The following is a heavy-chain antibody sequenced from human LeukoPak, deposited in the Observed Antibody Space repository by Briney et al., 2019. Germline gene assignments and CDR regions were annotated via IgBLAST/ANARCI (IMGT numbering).Heavy chain of an antibody. V-gene: IGHV4-59*12. CDR2: IYYSGST. Sequence: SETLSLTCTVSGGSISSYYWSWIRQPPGKGLEWIGYIYYSGSTNYNPSLKSRVTISVDTSKNQFSLKLSSVTAADTAVYYCARDDSGWYFDLWGRGTLATVSS. J-gene: IGHJ2*01. CDR3: ARDDSGWYFDL. D-gene: IGHD6-19*01. CDR1: GGSISSYY.